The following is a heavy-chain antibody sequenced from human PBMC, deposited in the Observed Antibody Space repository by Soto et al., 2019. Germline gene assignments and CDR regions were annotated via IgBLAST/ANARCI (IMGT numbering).Heavy chain of an antibody. Sequence: EAQLVESGGGLVQPGGSLRLSCAASGFTFSNSWMTWVRQTPGKGLEWVANMNPDGSRKNYVDSVKGRFTISRDNAQNSLYLQMNSLRAEDTAVFYCARHCHYCIDVWGRGTTVTVSS. V-gene: IGHV3-7*01. CDR1: GFTFSNSW. CDR3: ARHCHYCIDV. J-gene: IGHJ6*03. D-gene: IGHD2-21*02. CDR2: MNPDGSRK.